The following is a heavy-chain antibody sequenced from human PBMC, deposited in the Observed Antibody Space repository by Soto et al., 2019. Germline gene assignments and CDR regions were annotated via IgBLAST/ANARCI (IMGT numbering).Heavy chain of an antibody. CDR3: ARGWSGGSSHFDC. D-gene: IGHD2-15*01. CDR2: INSDGSST. J-gene: IGHJ4*02. Sequence: GGSLRLSCAASGFTLSSYWMHWVRQAPGKGLVWVSRINSDGSSTSYADSVKGRFTISRDNAKNTLYLQMNSLRDEDTAVYYCARGWSGGSSHFDCWGQGTLVTVSS. CDR1: GFTLSSYW. V-gene: IGHV3-74*01.